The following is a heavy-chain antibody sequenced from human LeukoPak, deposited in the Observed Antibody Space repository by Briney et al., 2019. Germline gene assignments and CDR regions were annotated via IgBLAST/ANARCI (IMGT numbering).Heavy chain of an antibody. D-gene: IGHD6-19*01. V-gene: IGHV3-23*01. CDR1: GFIFSGHV. CDR2: ITGSGDNT. Sequence: GGSLRLSCATSGFIFSGHVMNWVRQAPGKGPAWVSSITGSGDNTYYADSVKGRFTISRDNSKSTLYLQMSSLSGEDTALYYCARRGGSNGWGDFDIWGQGTMVTVSS. CDR3: ARRGGSNGWGDFDI. J-gene: IGHJ3*02.